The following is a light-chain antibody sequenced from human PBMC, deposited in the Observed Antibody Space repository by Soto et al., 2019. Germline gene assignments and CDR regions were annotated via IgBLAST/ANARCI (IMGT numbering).Light chain of an antibody. Sequence: EIVLTQSPGTLSLSPGATATLSCRASQSVSRNYLAWFQQKPGQAPRPLIHGASSRAAGTPDRFSGSGSGTDFTLTISRLEPEDFAVYYCHHYGDSPIYTFGPGTKLDFK. CDR3: HHYGDSPIYT. J-gene: IGKJ3*01. CDR2: GAS. CDR1: QSVSRNY. V-gene: IGKV3-20*01.